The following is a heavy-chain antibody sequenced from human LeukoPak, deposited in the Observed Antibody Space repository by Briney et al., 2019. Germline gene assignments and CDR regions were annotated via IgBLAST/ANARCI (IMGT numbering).Heavy chain of an antibody. CDR2: ISGSGGST. CDR1: GFTFSSYA. D-gene: IGHD1-26*01. J-gene: IGHJ6*03. CDR3: AKAGWEPPGYYYYYMDV. Sequence: GGSLRLSCAASGFTFSSYAMSWVRQAPGKGLEWVSAISGSGGSTYYADSVKGRFTISRDNSKNTLYLQMNSLRAEDTAVYYCAKAGWEPPGYYYYYMDVRGKGTTVTVSS. V-gene: IGHV3-23*01.